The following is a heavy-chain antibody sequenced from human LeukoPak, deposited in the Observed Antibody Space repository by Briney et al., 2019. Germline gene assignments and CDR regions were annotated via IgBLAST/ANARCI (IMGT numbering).Heavy chain of an antibody. Sequence: SETLSLTCTVSGGSISSYYWSCIRQPPGKGLEWIGYIYYSGSTNYNPSLKSRVTISVDTSKNQFSLKMSSVTDADTAIYYCARVHVNSGYYFGDAFDIWGQGTMVTVSS. CDR3: ARVHVNSGYYFGDAFDI. V-gene: IGHV4-59*08. J-gene: IGHJ3*02. D-gene: IGHD3-22*01. CDR2: IYYSGST. CDR1: GGSISSYY.